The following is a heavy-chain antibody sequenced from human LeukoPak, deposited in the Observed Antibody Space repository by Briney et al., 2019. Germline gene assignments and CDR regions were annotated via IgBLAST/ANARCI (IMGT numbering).Heavy chain of an antibody. V-gene: IGHV4-30-2*01. J-gene: IGHJ4*02. CDR1: GGSISSGGYY. CDR2: IYHSGST. D-gene: IGHD3-3*01. CDR3: ARSGDDFWSGYYGGLDY. Sequence: SQTLSLTCTVSGGSISSGGYYWSWIRQPPGKGLEWIGYIYHSGSTHYNPSLKSRVTISVDRSKNQFSLKLSSVTAADTAVYYCARSGDDFWSGYYGGLDYWGQGTLVTVSS.